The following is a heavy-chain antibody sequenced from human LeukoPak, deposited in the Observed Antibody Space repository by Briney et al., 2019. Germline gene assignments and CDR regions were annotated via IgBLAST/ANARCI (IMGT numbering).Heavy chain of an antibody. CDR3: ARDSAVGVPGFPGY. Sequence: GGSLRLSCAASGFVFSSFAMNGVRQAPGKGLEWVSGISGSGGSIYYADSAKGRFTVSRDKSKNTLYLQMNSLRAEDTAVYYCARDSAVGVPGFPGYWGQGTLVTVSS. D-gene: IGHD6-19*01. CDR1: GFVFSSFA. J-gene: IGHJ4*02. V-gene: IGHV3-23*01. CDR2: ISGSGGSI.